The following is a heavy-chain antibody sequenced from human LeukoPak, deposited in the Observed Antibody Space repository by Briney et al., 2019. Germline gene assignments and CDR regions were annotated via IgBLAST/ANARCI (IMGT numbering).Heavy chain of an antibody. CDR1: GFTXXXYA. J-gene: IGHJ4*02. Sequence: GFTXXXYAMSWVRQAPGKGLEWVSAISGSGGSTYYADSVKGRFTISRDNSKNTLYLQMNSLRAEDTAVYYCAKTAPQWLVPNYFDYWGQGTLVTVSS. CDR2: ISGSGGST. CDR3: AKTAPQWLVPNYFDY. V-gene: IGHV3-23*01. D-gene: IGHD6-19*01.